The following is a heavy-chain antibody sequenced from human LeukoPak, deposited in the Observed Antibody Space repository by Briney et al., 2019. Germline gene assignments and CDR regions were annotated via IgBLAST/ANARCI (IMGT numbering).Heavy chain of an antibody. D-gene: IGHD3-22*01. V-gene: IGHV3-13*04. Sequence: GSLRLSCAASGFTFSSYDMHWVRQATGKGLEWVSAIGTAGDTYYPGSVKGRFTISRENAKNSLYLQMNSLRAGDTAVYYCARGDSSGYYQSSFDYWGQGTLVTVSS. CDR3: ARGDSSGYYQSSFDY. CDR1: GFTFSSYD. CDR2: IGTAGDT. J-gene: IGHJ4*02.